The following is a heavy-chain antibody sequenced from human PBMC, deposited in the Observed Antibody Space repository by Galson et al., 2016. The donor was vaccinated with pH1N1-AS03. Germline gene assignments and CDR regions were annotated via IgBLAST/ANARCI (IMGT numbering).Heavy chain of an antibody. Sequence: ETLSLTCIVSGDSISRSPYYWGWIRQPPGKGLEWIGTVYWLGATYYSPSLKSRVTISIDTSENQFSLHLNSVTAAGTAVYYCARDRYFSGWSYEGWFDPWGPGTLVTVSS. J-gene: IGHJ5*02. CDR3: ARDRYFSGWSYEGWFDP. CDR2: VYWLGAT. CDR1: GDSISRSPYY. D-gene: IGHD3-10*01. V-gene: IGHV4-39*07.